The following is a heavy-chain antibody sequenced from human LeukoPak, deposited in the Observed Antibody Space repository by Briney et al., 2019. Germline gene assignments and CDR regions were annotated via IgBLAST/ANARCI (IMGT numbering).Heavy chain of an antibody. Sequence: QSGGSLRLSCAASGFTFDDYAMHWVRQAPGKGLEWVSGISWNSGSIGYADSVKGRFTISRDNAKSSLYLQMNSLRAEDTAVYYCARADRDGDWYIDDCWGQGTLVTVSS. CDR3: ARADRDGDWYIDDC. D-gene: IGHD4-17*01. CDR1: GFTFDDYA. CDR2: ISWNSGSI. V-gene: IGHV3-9*01. J-gene: IGHJ4*02.